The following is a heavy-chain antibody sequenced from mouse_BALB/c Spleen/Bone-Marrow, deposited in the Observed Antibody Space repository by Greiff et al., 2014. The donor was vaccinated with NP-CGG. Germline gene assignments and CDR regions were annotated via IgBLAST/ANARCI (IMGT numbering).Heavy chain of an antibody. V-gene: IGHV14-3*02. J-gene: IGHJ3*01. D-gene: IGHD1-1*01. Sequence: VQLKQSGAELVKPGASVKLSCTASGFNIKDTYMHWVKQRPEQGLEWIGRIDPANGNTKYDPKFQGKATITADTSSNTAYLQLSSLTSEDTAVYYCAPYYYGSSQFAYWGQGTLDTVSA. CDR1: GFNIKDTY. CDR2: IDPANGNT. CDR3: APYYYGSSQFAY.